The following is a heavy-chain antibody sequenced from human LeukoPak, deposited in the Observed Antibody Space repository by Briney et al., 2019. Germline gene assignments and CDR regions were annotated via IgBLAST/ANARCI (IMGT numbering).Heavy chain of an antibody. Sequence: SQTLSLTFAISGDSVSINSAAWNWIRKSPSRGLEWLGRTSYRSKWYNDYAVSVKSRMTINPDTSKNQFSLQLSSVTPEDTAVYYCARGVSYYDSSVYYENWFDPWGQGTLVTVSS. V-gene: IGHV6-1*01. D-gene: IGHD3-22*01. J-gene: IGHJ5*02. CDR2: TSYRSKWYN. CDR1: GDSVSINSAA. CDR3: ARGVSYYDSSVYYENWFDP.